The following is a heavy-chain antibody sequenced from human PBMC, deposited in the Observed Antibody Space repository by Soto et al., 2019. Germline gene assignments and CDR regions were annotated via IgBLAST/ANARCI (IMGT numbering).Heavy chain of an antibody. CDR3: ARAGYYDRGYDF. Sequence: QVQLVQSEAEVKKPGSSVKVSCKASGDTFRSYAFSWVRQAPGQGLEWMGGIIPLTATADYAQKFQDRVTISADESTTTVYMEVSSLRSDDTAIYYCARAGYYDRGYDFWGQGTLVTVSP. J-gene: IGHJ4*02. V-gene: IGHV1-69*12. D-gene: IGHD3-22*01. CDR1: GDTFRSYA. CDR2: IIPLTATA.